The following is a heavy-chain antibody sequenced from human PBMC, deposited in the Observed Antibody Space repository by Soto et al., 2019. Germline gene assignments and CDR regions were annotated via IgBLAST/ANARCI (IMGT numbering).Heavy chain of an antibody. CDR2: IYYSGST. J-gene: IGHJ6*02. CDR1: GGSISSYY. D-gene: IGHD5-18*01. V-gene: IGHV4-59*01. CDR3: ARRYGTSMDV. Sequence: QVQLQESGPGLVKPSETLSLTCTVSGGSISSYYWGWIRQPPGKGLQWIGYIYYSGSTNYNPSLKSRVTISVDTSKNQFSLKLSSVTAADTAVYYCARRYGTSMDVWGQGTTVTVSS.